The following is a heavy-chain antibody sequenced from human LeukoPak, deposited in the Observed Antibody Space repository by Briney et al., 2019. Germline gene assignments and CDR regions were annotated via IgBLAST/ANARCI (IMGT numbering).Heavy chain of an antibody. CDR1: GGSISSSNYV. Sequence: ADTLSLTCTVSGGSISSSNYVWGWLRQAPGKGLEWIGSIYYSGSTYYNPSLKSRVTISADMSKNQCSLRLYSVTAADTAVYYCGRDSVEMGTIHSDYWGQGTLVTVSS. CDR2: IYYSGST. J-gene: IGHJ4*02. D-gene: IGHD5-24*01. CDR3: GRDSVEMGTIHSDY. V-gene: IGHV4-39*07.